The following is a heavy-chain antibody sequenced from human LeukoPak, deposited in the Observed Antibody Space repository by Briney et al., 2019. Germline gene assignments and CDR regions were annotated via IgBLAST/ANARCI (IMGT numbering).Heavy chain of an antibody. Sequence: PGGSLRLSCAASGFTVSSNYMSWVRQAPGKGLEWVSVIYSGGSTYYADSVKGRFTISRDNSKNTLYLQMNSLRAEDTAVYYCARESAIAVAGTDAFDIWGQGTMVTVSS. J-gene: IGHJ3*02. V-gene: IGHV3-66*01. D-gene: IGHD6-19*01. CDR1: GFTVSSNY. CDR3: ARESAIAVAGTDAFDI. CDR2: IYSGGST.